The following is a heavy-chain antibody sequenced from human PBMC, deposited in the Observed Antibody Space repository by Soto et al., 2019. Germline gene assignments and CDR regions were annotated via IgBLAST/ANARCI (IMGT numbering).Heavy chain of an antibody. J-gene: IGHJ6*02. CDR1: GYTFTSYG. CDR3: ARDPFDYGDYENYYGMDV. Sequence: QVQLVQSGAEVKKPGASVKASCKASGYTFTSYGISWVRQAPGQGLEWMGWISAYNGNTNYAQKLQGRVTMTTDTSTSTAYMELRSLRSDDTAVYYCARDPFDYGDYENYYGMDVWGQGTTVTVSS. V-gene: IGHV1-18*01. CDR2: ISAYNGNT. D-gene: IGHD4-17*01.